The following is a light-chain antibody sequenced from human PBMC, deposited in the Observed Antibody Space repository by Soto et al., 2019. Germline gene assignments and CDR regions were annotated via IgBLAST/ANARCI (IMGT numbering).Light chain of an antibody. CDR3: QQRSKGPLVT. CDR1: QSVSSH. Sequence: EVVLTQSPATLSLSPGERATLSCRANQSVSSHLAWYQQKRGQAPRLLVYDASTRATGIPARFTGSGSGTNFTLTISSLEPEDFAVYFCQQRSKGPLVTFGPGTKVDIK. J-gene: IGKJ3*01. CDR2: DAS. V-gene: IGKV3-11*01.